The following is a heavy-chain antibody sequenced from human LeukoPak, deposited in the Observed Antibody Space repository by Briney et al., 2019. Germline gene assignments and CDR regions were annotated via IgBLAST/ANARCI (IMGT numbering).Heavy chain of an antibody. CDR2: INHSGST. J-gene: IGHJ5*02. Sequence: SETLSLTCAVYGGSFSGYYWRWIRQPPGKGLEWIGEINHSGSTNYNPSLKSRVTISVDTSKNQFSLKLSSVTAADTAVYYCARGVPQGRKRFDPWGQGTLVTVSS. CDR3: ARGVPQGRKRFDP. D-gene: IGHD1-1*01. V-gene: IGHV4-34*01. CDR1: GGSFSGYY.